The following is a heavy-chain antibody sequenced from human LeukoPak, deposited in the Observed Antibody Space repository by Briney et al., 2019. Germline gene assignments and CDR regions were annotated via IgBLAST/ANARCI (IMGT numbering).Heavy chain of an antibody. CDR1: GSTFSSYE. CDR2: ISSSGSTI. Sequence: PGGSLRLSCAASGSTFSSYEMNWVRQAPGKGLEWVPYISSSGSTIYYADSVKGRFTISRDNAKNSLYLQMNSLRAEDTAVYYCAREDYDFWSGYNWFDPWGQGTLVTVSS. CDR3: AREDYDFWSGYNWFDP. J-gene: IGHJ5*02. V-gene: IGHV3-48*03. D-gene: IGHD3-3*01.